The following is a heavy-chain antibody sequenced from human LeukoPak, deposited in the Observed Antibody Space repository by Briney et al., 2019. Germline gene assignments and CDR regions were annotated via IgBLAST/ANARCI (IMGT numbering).Heavy chain of an antibody. D-gene: IGHD3-3*01. V-gene: IGHV1-69*01. CDR2: IIPIFDTV. CDR3: ARGGGNGIFGVIRPTAEIGFDP. Sequence: SVKVSCKASGGTFSSYGISWVRQAPGQGLEWMGGIIPIFDTVNYAQQFQGRVTITADESSSTAYMELSSLRSEDTAVYYCARGGGNGIFGVIRPTAEIGFDPWGQGTLVTVSS. J-gene: IGHJ5*02. CDR1: GGTFSSYG.